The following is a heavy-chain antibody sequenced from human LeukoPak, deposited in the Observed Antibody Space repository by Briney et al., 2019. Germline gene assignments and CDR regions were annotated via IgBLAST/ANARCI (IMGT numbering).Heavy chain of an antibody. Sequence: GGSLRLSCAASGFTFSSYWMSWVRQAPGKGLEWVSAISGSGGSTYYADSVKGRFTISRDNSKNTLYLQMNSLRAEDTAVYYCAKDGLRFLEWLSYFDYWGQGTLVTVSS. D-gene: IGHD3-3*01. V-gene: IGHV3-23*01. CDR3: AKDGLRFLEWLSYFDY. CDR1: GFTFSSYW. CDR2: ISGSGGST. J-gene: IGHJ4*02.